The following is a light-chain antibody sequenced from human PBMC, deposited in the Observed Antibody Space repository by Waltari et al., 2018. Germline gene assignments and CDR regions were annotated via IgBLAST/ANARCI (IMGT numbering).Light chain of an antibody. Sequence: QSALTQPASVPGSPGPSIAIPCTVTSRDIGGHIHVSCYQQHPGKAPKIIIYNVHNRPSGVSDRFSGSKSGNTASLTISGLQAEDEADYYCGSYRSGSTLVFGGGTRLTVL. CDR3: GSYRSGSTLV. CDR2: NVH. V-gene: IGLV2-14*03. CDR1: SRDIGGHIH. J-gene: IGLJ2*01.